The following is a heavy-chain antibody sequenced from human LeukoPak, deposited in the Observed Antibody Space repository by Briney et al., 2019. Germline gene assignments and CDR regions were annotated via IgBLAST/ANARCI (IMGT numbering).Heavy chain of an antibody. CDR2: IWYDGSNK. D-gene: IGHD4-17*01. Sequence: GGSLRLSCAASGFTFSSYGMHWVRQAPGKGLEWVAVIWYDGSNKYYADSVKGRFTISRDNSKNTLYLQMNSLRAEDTAVYYCAKDRGTTSSTSWFDPWGQGTLVTASS. CDR1: GFTFSSYG. CDR3: AKDRGTTSSTSWFDP. V-gene: IGHV3-33*06. J-gene: IGHJ5*02.